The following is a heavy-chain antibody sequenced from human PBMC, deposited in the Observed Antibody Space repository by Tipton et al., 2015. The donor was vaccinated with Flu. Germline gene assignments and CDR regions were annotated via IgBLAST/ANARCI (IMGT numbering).Heavy chain of an antibody. V-gene: IGHV3-66*02. D-gene: IGHD2-2*01. J-gene: IGHJ4*02. CDR1: GFIVRDNY. CDR2: IYSGGTT. Sequence: SLRLSCAASGFIVRDNYMSWVRQIPGKGLEWVAVIYSGGTTYYTDSVKGRFTISRDNPKNTLYLQMTSLRLEDAAVYYCASIRTPYCSGTSCYSGNYWGQGALVTVSS. CDR3: ASIRTPYCSGTSCYSGNY.